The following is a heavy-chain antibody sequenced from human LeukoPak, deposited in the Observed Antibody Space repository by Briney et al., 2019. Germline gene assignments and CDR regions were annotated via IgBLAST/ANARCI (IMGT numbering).Heavy chain of an antibody. D-gene: IGHD3-22*01. CDR1: GGSISSGSYY. Sequence: PSETLSLTCTVSGGSISSGSYYWSWIRQPPGKGLEWIGYIYYSGSTNYNPSLKSRVTISVDTSKNQFSLKLSSVTAADTAVYYCARDQDSSGYSNAGAFDIWGQGTMVTVSS. CDR2: IYYSGST. V-gene: IGHV4-61*01. J-gene: IGHJ3*02. CDR3: ARDQDSSGYSNAGAFDI.